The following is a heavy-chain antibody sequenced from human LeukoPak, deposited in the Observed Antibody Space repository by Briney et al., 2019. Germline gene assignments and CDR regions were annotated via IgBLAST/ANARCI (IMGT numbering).Heavy chain of an antibody. D-gene: IGHD3-22*01. CDR2: IKKDGSEK. Sequence: GGSLRLACAASGFTFSSYWMSWVRQAPRKGLKCVANIKKDGSEKYYVDSVKGRFTISRDNAKNSLYLQMNSPRAEDTAVYYCARDGDTSGSSDWGQGTLVTVSS. CDR3: ARDGDTSGSSD. J-gene: IGHJ1*01. V-gene: IGHV3-7*01. CDR1: GFTFSSYW.